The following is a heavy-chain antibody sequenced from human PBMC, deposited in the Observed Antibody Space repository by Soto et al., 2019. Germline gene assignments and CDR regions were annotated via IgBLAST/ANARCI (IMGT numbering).Heavy chain of an antibody. CDR3: AKDFYGMDV. CDR1: GFTFSSYG. J-gene: IGHJ6*02. CDR2: ISYDGSNK. V-gene: IGHV3-30*18. Sequence: GGSLRLSCAASGFTFSSYGMHWVRQAPGKGLEWVAVISYDGSNKYYADSVKGRFTISRDNSKNTLYLQMNSLRAEDTAVYYCAKDFYGMDVWGQGTTVTVSS.